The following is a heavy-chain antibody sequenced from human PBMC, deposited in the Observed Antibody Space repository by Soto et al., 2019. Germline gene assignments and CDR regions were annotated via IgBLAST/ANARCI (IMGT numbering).Heavy chain of an antibody. J-gene: IGHJ4*02. CDR3: ATLRFLEWFEPDSYYFDY. CDR1: GYTFTSYA. V-gene: IGHV1-3*01. CDR2: INAGNGNT. Sequence: ASVKVSCKASGYTFTSYAMHWVRQAPGQRLEWMGWINAGNGNTKYSQKFQGRVTITRNTSASTAYMELSSLRSEDTAVYYCATLRFLEWFEPDSYYFDYWGQGTLVTVSS. D-gene: IGHD3-3*01.